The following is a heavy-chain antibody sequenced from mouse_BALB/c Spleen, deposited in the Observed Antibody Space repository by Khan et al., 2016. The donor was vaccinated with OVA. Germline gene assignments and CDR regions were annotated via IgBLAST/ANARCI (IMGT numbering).Heavy chain of an antibody. Sequence: DLVKPSHSLSLSCNASGYTFTSDWASYINQRFPQSLLWLRRFVPESGSANYNPLLKDKATLTLDTSNSTSYLQLTTLSSEDSAVYFCARENYYGRTCYAMNYWGQGTSVTVSS. CDR3: ARENYYGRTCYAMNY. CDR1: GYTFTSDW. CDR2: FVPESGSA. D-gene: IGHD1-1*01. V-gene: IGHV1S41*01. J-gene: IGHJ4*01.